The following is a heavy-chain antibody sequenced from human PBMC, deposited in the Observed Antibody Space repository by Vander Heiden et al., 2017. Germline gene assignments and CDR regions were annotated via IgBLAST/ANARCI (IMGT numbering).Heavy chain of an antibody. D-gene: IGHD3-22*01. CDR1: GGSMSRSGYF. J-gene: IGHJ5*02. CDR2: IDYRGTT. Sequence: QVQLQESGPGLVKPSQTLSLTCAVSGGSMSRSGYFWTWIRQRPGKGLEWIGYIDYRGTTYYTSYNQYLKDRLTISVEASESQFSLRLDSVTAADTAVYYCALGDDNTGYGRYDPWGQGTLVTVSS. CDR3: ALGDDNTGYGRYDP. V-gene: IGHV4-31*11.